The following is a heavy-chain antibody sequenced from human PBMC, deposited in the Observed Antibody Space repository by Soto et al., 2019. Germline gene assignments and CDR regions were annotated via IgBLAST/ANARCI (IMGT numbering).Heavy chain of an antibody. CDR1: GFTFSSYG. CDR3: ARDKTGESTGTTPIYY. CDR2: IWYDGSNK. D-gene: IGHD1-1*01. Sequence: GGSLRLSCAASGFTFSSYGMHWVRQAPGKGLEWVAVIWYDGSNKYYADSVKGRFTISRDNSKNTLYLQMNSLRAEDTAVYYCARDKTGESTGTTPIYYWGQGTLVTVSS. J-gene: IGHJ4*02. V-gene: IGHV3-33*01.